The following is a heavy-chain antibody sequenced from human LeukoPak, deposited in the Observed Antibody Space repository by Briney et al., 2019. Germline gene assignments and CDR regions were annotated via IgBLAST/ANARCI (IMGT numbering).Heavy chain of an antibody. CDR3: ARGFGVIPLDY. CDR1: GFTVSSNY. Sequence: PGGSLRLSCAASGFTVSSNYMSWVRQAPGKGLEWVSVIYSGGSTYYADSVKGRFTVSRDNSKNTLYLQMNSLRAEDTAVYYCARGFGVIPLDYWGQGTLVTVSS. V-gene: IGHV3-66*01. D-gene: IGHD2-2*02. J-gene: IGHJ4*02. CDR2: IYSGGST.